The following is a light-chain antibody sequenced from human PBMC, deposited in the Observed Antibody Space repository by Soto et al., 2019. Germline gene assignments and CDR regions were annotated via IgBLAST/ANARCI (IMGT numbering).Light chain of an antibody. V-gene: IGKV1-5*01. CDR1: QSIGDS. J-gene: IGKJ1*01. Sequence: MTQSPATLSVSPGGRATLSCRASQSIGDSLAWYQQKPGKAPYLLISDVSSLERGVPSRFSGSGSGTEFTLTISSMQPDDFATFYCQQYNGYSRTFGQGTKV. CDR3: QQYNGYSRT. CDR2: DVS.